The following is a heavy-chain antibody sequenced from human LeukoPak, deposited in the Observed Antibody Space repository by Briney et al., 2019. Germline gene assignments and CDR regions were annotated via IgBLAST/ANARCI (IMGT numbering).Heavy chain of an antibody. V-gene: IGHV4-38-2*02. Sequence: PSETLSPTCAVSGYSISSGYYWGWIRQPSGKGLEWIGSIYHSGSTYYNPSLKSRVTISVDTSKNQFSLKLSSVTAADTAVYYCAREEGSYCSSTSCPGGFDYWGQGTLVTVSS. CDR3: AREEGSYCSSTSCPGGFDY. CDR1: GYSISSGYY. CDR2: IYHSGST. D-gene: IGHD2-2*01. J-gene: IGHJ4*02.